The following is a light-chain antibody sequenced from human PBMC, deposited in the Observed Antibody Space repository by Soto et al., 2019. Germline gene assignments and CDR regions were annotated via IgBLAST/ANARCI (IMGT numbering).Light chain of an antibody. CDR1: PSVSSNN. J-gene: IGKJ2*01. CDR2: GAS. Sequence: EIGLTQSPGTLSLSPGETATLSCRAIPSVSSNNLAWYQQKPGQAPRLIIYGASSRATGIPAWVSGSGSGTDFTLTICRREPEDFAVYYCQHYDSSSEYTFGQGTKLEIK. V-gene: IGKV3-20*01. CDR3: QHYDSSSEYT.